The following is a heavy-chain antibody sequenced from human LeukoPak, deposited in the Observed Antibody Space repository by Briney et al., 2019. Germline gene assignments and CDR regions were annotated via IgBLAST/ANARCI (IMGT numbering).Heavy chain of an antibody. CDR1: GFIFSSYG. V-gene: IGHV3-30*03. Sequence: GRSLRLSCAASGFIFSSYGMHWVRQAPGKGLEWVAVISYDGSNKYYADSVKGRFTISRDNSKNTLYLQMNSLRAEDTAVYYCAREADEVQPSGFNWFDPWGQGTLVTVSS. J-gene: IGHJ5*02. D-gene: IGHD4/OR15-4a*01. CDR3: AREADEVQPSGFNWFDP. CDR2: ISYDGSNK.